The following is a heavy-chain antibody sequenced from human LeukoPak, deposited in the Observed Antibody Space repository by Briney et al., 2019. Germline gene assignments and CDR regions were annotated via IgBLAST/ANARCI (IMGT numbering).Heavy chain of an antibody. Sequence: ASVKVSCRASGGTFSSYAISWVRQAPGQGLEWMGRIIPIFGTANYAQKFQGRVTITTDESTGTAYMELSSLRSEDTAVYYCARGTAAAGNDAFDIWGQGTMVTVSS. D-gene: IGHD6-13*01. V-gene: IGHV1-69*05. CDR3: ARGTAAAGNDAFDI. J-gene: IGHJ3*02. CDR1: GGTFSSYA. CDR2: IIPIFGTA.